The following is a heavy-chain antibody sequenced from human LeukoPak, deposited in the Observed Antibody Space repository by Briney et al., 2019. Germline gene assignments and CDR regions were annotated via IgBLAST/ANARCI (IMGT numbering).Heavy chain of an antibody. CDR2: TYYRSKWYN. CDR3: AREKGGSGYDHLDS. Sequence: SQTLSLTCAISGDSVSTNSAAWNWIRQSPSRGLEWLGRTYYRSKWYNDYAVSVKSRITINRNTYKNQFSLQLNSMTPEDTAGYYCAREKGGSGYDHLDSWGQGTLVTVSS. V-gene: IGHV6-1*01. D-gene: IGHD5-12*01. CDR1: GDSVSTNSAA. J-gene: IGHJ4*02.